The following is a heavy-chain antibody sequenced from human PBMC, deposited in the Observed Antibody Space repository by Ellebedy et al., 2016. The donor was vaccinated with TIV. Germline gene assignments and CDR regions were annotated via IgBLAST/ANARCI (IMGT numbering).Heavy chain of an antibody. J-gene: IGHJ6*03. CDR2: INHTGST. D-gene: IGHD2-15*01. Sequence: SETLSLTCVVYGGSFSANYWSWIRQPPGKGLEWIGKINHTGSTNYNPSLKSRVTISIATSKHQFSLRLNSVTAADTAVYYCAREEGGYCSGGSCYSHYYYYFMDVWGKGTTVTVSS. CDR1: GGSFSANY. CDR3: AREEGGYCSGGSCYSHYYYYFMDV. V-gene: IGHV4-34*01.